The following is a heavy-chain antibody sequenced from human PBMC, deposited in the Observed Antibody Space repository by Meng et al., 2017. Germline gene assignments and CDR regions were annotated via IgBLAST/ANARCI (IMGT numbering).Heavy chain of an antibody. CDR3: ARDSSSGWYHNY. Sequence: ELQLAETGGGLIQTGGSLRRSCTASGFSVTTSYMSWVRQAPGKGLEWVSVIYSGGSTYYADSVKGRFSISRDNSKNTLYLQMNSLRAEDTAVYFCARDSSSGWYHNYWGQGTLVTVSS. J-gene: IGHJ4*02. CDR1: GFSVTTSY. D-gene: IGHD6-19*01. CDR2: IYSGGST. V-gene: IGHV3-53*02.